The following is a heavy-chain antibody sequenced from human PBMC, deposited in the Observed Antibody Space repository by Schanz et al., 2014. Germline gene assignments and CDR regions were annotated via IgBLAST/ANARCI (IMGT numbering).Heavy chain of an antibody. V-gene: IGHV3-33*01. J-gene: IGHJ6*03. CDR1: GFTFSNHG. Sequence: QVQLVESGGGVVQPGRSLRLSCAASGFTFSNHGMHWVRPSPGKGLEWVALIWYDGSNEYYADSVKGRFTISRDNPKKTLYLQMNSLRAEDTAVYYCARDHQWLARYYMDVWGKGTTVTVSS. CDR2: IWYDGSNE. CDR3: ARDHQWLARYYMDV. D-gene: IGHD6-19*01.